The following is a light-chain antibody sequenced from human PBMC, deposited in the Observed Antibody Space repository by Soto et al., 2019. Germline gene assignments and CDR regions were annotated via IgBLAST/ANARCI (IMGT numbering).Light chain of an antibody. CDR1: QSVSSY. CDR2: DAS. CDR3: QQRSNWPIT. V-gene: IGKV3-11*01. J-gene: IGKJ5*01. Sequence: EVVLTQSPATLSLSPGERATLSCRASQSVSSYLAWYQQKPGQAPRLLIYDASNRATGIPARFSGGGSGTDFTLTISSLEPEDFAVYYCQQRSNWPITFGQGTRLEI.